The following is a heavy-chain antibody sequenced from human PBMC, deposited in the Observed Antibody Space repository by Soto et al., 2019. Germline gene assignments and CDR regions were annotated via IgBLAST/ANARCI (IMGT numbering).Heavy chain of an antibody. CDR1: GFTFSIYA. D-gene: IGHD3-22*01. CDR2: IGGSGGGT. Sequence: GGSLRLSCAASGFTFSIYARSWVRQAPGKGLEWVSTIGGSGGGTSYADFVRGHFTISRDNSRNTLYLQMNNVRAEDTAVYYCAKDAPGSGWLSDYWGQGTLVTVSS. V-gene: IGHV3-23*01. J-gene: IGHJ4*02. CDR3: AKDAPGSGWLSDY.